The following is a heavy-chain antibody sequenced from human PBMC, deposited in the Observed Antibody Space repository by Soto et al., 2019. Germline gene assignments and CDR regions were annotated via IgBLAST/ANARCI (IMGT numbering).Heavy chain of an antibody. CDR2: IYYSGST. D-gene: IGHD2-15*01. V-gene: IGHV4-30-4*01. CDR1: CGSISSGDYY. CDR3: AVVHAGPAYYYYYGMDV. Sequence: SETLSLTCTVSCGSISSGDYYWSWIRQPPGKGLEWIGYIYYSGSTYYNPSLKSRVTISVDTSKNQFSLKLSSVTAADTAVYYCAVVHAGPAYYYYYGMDVWGQGTTVTVSS. J-gene: IGHJ6*02.